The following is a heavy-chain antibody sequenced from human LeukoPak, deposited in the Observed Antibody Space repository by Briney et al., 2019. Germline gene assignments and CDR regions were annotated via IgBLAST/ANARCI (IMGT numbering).Heavy chain of an antibody. Sequence: SETLSLTCTVSGYSISSGYYWGWIRQPPGKGLEWIGSIYHSGSTYYNPSLKSRVTISVDTSKNQFSLKLSSVTAADTAVYYCARVKTTGIDIVVVNAIGWFDPWGQGTLVTVSS. CDR3: ARVKTTGIDIVVVNAIGWFDP. CDR1: GYSISSGYY. CDR2: IYHSGST. J-gene: IGHJ5*02. D-gene: IGHD2-21*01. V-gene: IGHV4-38-2*02.